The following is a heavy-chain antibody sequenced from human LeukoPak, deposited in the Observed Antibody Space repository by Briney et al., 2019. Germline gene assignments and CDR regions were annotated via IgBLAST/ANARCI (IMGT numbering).Heavy chain of an antibody. J-gene: IGHJ6*03. CDR2: MNPNSGNT. V-gene: IGHV1-8*01. CDR1: GYTFTSYD. Sequence: GASVKVSCKASGYTFTSYDINWVRQATGQGLEWMGWMNPNSGNTGYAQKFQGRVTMTRNTSISTAYMELSSLRYEDTAVYYCARGRGYSYGLRRYYYYMDVWGKGTTVTVSS. D-gene: IGHD5-18*01. CDR3: ARGRGYSYGLRRYYYYMDV.